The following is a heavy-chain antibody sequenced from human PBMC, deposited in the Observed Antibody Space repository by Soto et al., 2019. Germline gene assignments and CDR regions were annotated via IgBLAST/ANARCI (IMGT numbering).Heavy chain of an antibody. D-gene: IGHD3-22*01. V-gene: IGHV3-23*01. CDR1: GFTFSSYA. CDR2: ISGSGGST. CDR3: AKSDLVVVTRWFDP. J-gene: IGHJ5*02. Sequence: LILSCAGSGFTFSSYAMSWFRQAPGKGLEWVSAISGSGGSTYYADSVKGRFTISRDNSKNTLYLQMNSLRAEDTSVYYRAKSDLVVVTRWFDPWGQGTLFTVSS.